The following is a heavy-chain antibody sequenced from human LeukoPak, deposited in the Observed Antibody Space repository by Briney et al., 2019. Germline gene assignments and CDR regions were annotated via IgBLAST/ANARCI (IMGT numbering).Heavy chain of an antibody. CDR2: ISSSSSYI. CDR3: ASQRWLQSSFDY. Sequence: GGSLRLSCAASGFTFSSYSMNWVRQAPGKGLEWVSSISSSSSYIYYADSVKGRFTISRDNAKNTLYLQMNSLRAEDTAVYYCASQRWLQSSFDYWGQGTLVTVSS. D-gene: IGHD5-24*01. V-gene: IGHV3-21*06. CDR1: GFTFSSYS. J-gene: IGHJ4*02.